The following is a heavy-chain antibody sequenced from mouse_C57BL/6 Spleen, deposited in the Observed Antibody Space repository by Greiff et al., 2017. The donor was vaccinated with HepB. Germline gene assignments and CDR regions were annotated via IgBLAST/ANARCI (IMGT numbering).Heavy chain of an antibody. Sequence: QVQLKESGPELVKPGASVKISCKASGYAFSSSWMNWVKQRPGKGLEWIGRIYPGDGDTNYNGKFKGKATLTADKSSSTAYMQLSSLTSEDSAVYFCARGIYYYGSSPDWFAYWGQGTLVTVSA. CDR2: IYPGDGDT. CDR3: ARGIYYYGSSPDWFAY. CDR1: GYAFSSSW. V-gene: IGHV1-82*01. J-gene: IGHJ3*01. D-gene: IGHD1-1*01.